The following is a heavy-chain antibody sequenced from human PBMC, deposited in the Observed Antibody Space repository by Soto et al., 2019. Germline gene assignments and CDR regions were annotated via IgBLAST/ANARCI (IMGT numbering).Heavy chain of an antibody. CDR3: AATNGGWNYFWELFDS. Sequence: SVRVSCKASGGTFSSYAISWVRQAPGQGLEWMGGIIPIFGTANYAQKFQGRVTITADESTSTAYMELSSLRSEDTAVYYCAATNGGWNYFWELFDSWGTGTLVTVPS. V-gene: IGHV1-69*13. J-gene: IGHJ4*02. CDR1: GGTFSSYA. CDR2: IIPIFGTA. D-gene: IGHD1-7*01.